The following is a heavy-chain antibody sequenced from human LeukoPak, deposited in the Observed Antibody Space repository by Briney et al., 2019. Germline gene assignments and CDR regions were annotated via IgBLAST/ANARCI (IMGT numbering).Heavy chain of an antibody. V-gene: IGHV1-46*01. D-gene: IGHD3-22*01. CDR2: INPSGGST. J-gene: IGHJ3*02. Sequence: ASVKVSCKASGYTFTSYYIHWVRQAPGQGLEWMGLINPSGGSTNYAQKFQGRVTMTRDTSTSTVYMELSSLRAEDTAVYYCAKDYYDSSGLTDAFDIWGQGTMVTVSS. CDR3: AKDYYDSSGLTDAFDI. CDR1: GYTFTSYY.